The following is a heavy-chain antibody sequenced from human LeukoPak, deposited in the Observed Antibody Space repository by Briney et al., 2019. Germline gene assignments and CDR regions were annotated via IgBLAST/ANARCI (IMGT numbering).Heavy chain of an antibody. J-gene: IGHJ4*02. CDR1: GYSLTEIS. D-gene: IGHD1-1*01. CDR2: LDPEDGQT. Sequence: ASVKVSCKVSGYSLTEISMHWVRQAPGKGLEWMGGLDPEDGQTIYAQSFQGRVTMTEDTSTDTAYMELRSLRSEDTAMYFCATLPNFETGLDSWGQGTLVTVSS. V-gene: IGHV1-24*01. CDR3: ATLPNFETGLDS.